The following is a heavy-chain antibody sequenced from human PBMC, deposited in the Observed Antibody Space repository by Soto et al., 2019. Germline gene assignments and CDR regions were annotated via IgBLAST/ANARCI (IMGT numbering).Heavy chain of an antibody. Sequence: ASVKVSCKASGYTFTSYYMHWVRQAPGQGLEWMGIINPSGGSTSYAQKFQGRVTMTRDTSTSTVYMELSRLRSEDTAVYYCAREGEGILRFLEWSRPAHGMDVWGQGTTGTVSS. CDR3: AREGEGILRFLEWSRPAHGMDV. CDR1: GYTFTSYY. V-gene: IGHV1-46*01. J-gene: IGHJ6*02. CDR2: INPSGGST. D-gene: IGHD3-3*01.